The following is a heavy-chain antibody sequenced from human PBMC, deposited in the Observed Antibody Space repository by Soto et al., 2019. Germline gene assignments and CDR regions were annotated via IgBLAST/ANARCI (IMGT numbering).Heavy chain of an antibody. J-gene: IGHJ4*02. CDR1: GFTFSIYA. D-gene: IGHD3-22*01. CDR2: MSPNGNNQ. CDR3: ATGANFYYDTSRY. V-gene: IGHV3-30-3*01. Sequence: PGVSLRLSCAAPGFTFSIYALHWVRQAPGKGLEWVAVMSPNGNNQYYADSVKGRFTISRDTSKSTLYLQMTSLRPDDTAVYYCATGANFYYDTSRYWGQGTRVTVSS.